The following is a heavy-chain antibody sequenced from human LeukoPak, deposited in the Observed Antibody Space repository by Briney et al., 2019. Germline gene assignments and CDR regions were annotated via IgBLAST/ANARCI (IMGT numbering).Heavy chain of an antibody. CDR1: GGSFSGYY. CDR3: ARDVGPGDPNNWFDP. J-gene: IGHJ5*02. CDR2: IYYSGST. D-gene: IGHD4-17*01. V-gene: IGHV4-59*01. Sequence: SETLSLTCAVYGGSFSGYYWSWIRQPPGKGLEWIGYIYYSGSTNYNPSLKSRVTISVDTSKNQFSLKLSSVTAADTAVYYCARDVGPGDPNNWFDPWGQGTLVTVSS.